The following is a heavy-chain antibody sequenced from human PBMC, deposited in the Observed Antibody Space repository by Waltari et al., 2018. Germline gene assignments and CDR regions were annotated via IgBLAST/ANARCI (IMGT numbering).Heavy chain of an antibody. J-gene: IGHJ3*02. CDR3: AREKGVDTATIENAFDI. V-gene: IGHV1-69*06. D-gene: IGHD5-18*01. CDR2: IPIFGTA. Sequence: IPIFGTANYAQKFQGRVTITADKSTSTAYMELSSLRSEDTAVYYCAREKGVDTATIENAFDIWGQGTMVTVSS.